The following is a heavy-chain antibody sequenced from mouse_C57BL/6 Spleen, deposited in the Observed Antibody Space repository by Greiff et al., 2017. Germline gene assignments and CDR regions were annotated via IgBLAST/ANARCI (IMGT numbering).Heavy chain of an antibody. V-gene: IGHV1-80*01. CDR2: IYPGDGDI. CDR3: ARGDYDPAWFAY. J-gene: IGHJ3*01. CDR1: GYAFSSYW. D-gene: IGHD2-4*01. Sequence: VQLQQSGAELVKPGASVKISCKASGYAFSSYWMNWVKQRPGKGLEWIGLIYPGDGDINYNGKFTGMATLTADKSSSTAYMQLSSLTSEDSAVYFCARGDYDPAWFAYWGQGTLVTVSA.